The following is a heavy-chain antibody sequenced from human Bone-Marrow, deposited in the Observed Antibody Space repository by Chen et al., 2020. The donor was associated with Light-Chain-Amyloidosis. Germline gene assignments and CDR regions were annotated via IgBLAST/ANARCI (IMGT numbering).Heavy chain of an antibody. D-gene: IGHD2-8*01. CDR1: GGTLDVYG. CDR3: ARATIIQDFLMVYFDH. CDR2: ISPTFGMP. V-gene: IGHV1-69*01. J-gene: IGHJ4*02. Sequence: QVQLVQPGAEVKKPGSSVKVSCKVSGGTLDVYGIDWVRQAPGQGREWMGGISPTFGMPKYDQKFRGKVTITADGSTGTAYMKLVTLTSEDTAVYYCARATIIQDFLMVYFDHWGQRTLVTVSS.